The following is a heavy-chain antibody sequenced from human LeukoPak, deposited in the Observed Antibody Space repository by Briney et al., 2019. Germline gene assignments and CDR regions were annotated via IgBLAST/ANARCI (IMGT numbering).Heavy chain of an antibody. CDR1: GFTFSNYA. D-gene: IGHD3-9*01. V-gene: IGHV3-23*01. CDR2: ITGSGSST. CDR3: AKKGVGNSFEIRTFEY. Sequence: PGGSLRLSCAASGFTFSNYAMNWVRQAPGQGLEWVSGITGSGSSTSYADSVKGRFTISRGNSKNTLYLQMNSLRVEDTALYYCAKKGVGNSFEIRTFEYWGQGTLVTVSS. J-gene: IGHJ4*02.